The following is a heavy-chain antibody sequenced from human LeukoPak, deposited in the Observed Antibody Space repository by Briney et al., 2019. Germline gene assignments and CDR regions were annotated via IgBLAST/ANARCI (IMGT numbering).Heavy chain of an antibody. CDR3: ARGIVGAAEFNY. CDR1: GGSISNYY. CDR2: IYYSGTT. V-gene: IGHV4-59*13. D-gene: IGHD1-26*01. Sequence: SETLSLTCTVSGGSISNYYWSWVRQPPGKGLEWIGHIYYSGTTNYSPSLKSRVTISVDTSKNQFSLKLNSVTAADTAVYFCARGIVGAAEFNYWGQGTLVTVSS. J-gene: IGHJ4*02.